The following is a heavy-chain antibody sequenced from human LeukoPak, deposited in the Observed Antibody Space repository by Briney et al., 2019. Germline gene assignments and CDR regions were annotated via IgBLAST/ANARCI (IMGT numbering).Heavy chain of an antibody. Sequence: SETLSLTCAVYGGAFSGYYWSWIRQPPGKGLEGIGEINHSGSTNYNPSLTSRGTISVDTSKNQFSLKLSSVTAADTAVYYCARGGTTYYYGSGSYYNALASYWGQGTLVTVSS. D-gene: IGHD3-10*01. CDR3: ARGGTTYYYGSGSYYNALASY. CDR2: INHSGST. J-gene: IGHJ4*02. CDR1: GGAFSGYY. V-gene: IGHV4-34*01.